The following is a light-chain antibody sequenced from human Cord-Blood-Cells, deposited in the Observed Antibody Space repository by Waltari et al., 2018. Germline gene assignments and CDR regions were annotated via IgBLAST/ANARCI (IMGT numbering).Light chain of an antibody. V-gene: IGKV1-39*01. J-gene: IGKJ4*01. CDR1: QSISSY. CDR2: AAS. CDR3: QQSYSTLLT. Sequence: DIQMTQSPSSLSASVGDRVTITCRASQSISSYLNWYQQKPGKAPKLLIYAASSLQSGVPLRCSGSGSGTDFTLTISSLQPEDFATYYCQQSYSTLLTFGGGTKVEIK.